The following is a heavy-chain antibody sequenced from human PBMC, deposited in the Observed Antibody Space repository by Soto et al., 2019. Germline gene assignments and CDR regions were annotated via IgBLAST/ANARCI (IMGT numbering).Heavy chain of an antibody. V-gene: IGHV2-26*01. CDR2: IFSDNER. CDR3: ARMNVDSYQFYYAMDV. J-gene: IGHJ6*02. CDR1: GFSLTTGKMG. D-gene: IGHD4-17*01. Sequence: SGPTLVNPTETLTLTCTVSGFSLTTGKMGVSWIRQPPGKALEWLAHIFSDNERSYGTSLQGRLTISKDTSGSQVVLSMTNVDPVDTATYYCARMNVDSYQFYYAMDVWGQGTTVTVSS.